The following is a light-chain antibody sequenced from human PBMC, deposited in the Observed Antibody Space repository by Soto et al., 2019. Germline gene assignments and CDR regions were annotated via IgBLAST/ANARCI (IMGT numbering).Light chain of an antibody. V-gene: IGKV3-20*01. CDR2: GAS. J-gene: IGKJ5*01. CDR3: QHFGGTTLT. Sequence: PGEGATLSCRASQSVSSSYIAWYQQRPGQTPSLLIYGASTRATGITDRFSGSGSGTHFTLTISRLEPGDFAVYYCQHFGGTTLTFGQGTRLESK. CDR1: QSVSSSY.